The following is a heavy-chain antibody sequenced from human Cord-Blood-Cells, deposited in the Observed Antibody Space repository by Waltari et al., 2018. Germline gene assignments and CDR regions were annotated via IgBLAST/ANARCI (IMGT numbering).Heavy chain of an antibody. CDR3: AREDFDY. CDR2: INPNSGGT. J-gene: IGHJ4*02. V-gene: IGHV1-2*05. Sequence: QVQLVQSGAEVKKPGASVKVSCKASGYTFTGYYMHWGRQAPGQGLEWMGRINPNSGGTNYAQKCQGRVTMTRDASIRTAYMELSRLRSDDTVVYYCAREDFDYWGQGTLVTVSS. CDR1: GYTFTGYY.